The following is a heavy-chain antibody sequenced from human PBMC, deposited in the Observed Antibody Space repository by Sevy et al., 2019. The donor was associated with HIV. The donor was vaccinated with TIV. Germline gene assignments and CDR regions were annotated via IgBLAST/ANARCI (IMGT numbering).Heavy chain of an antibody. J-gene: IGHJ4*02. D-gene: IGHD6-13*01. CDR1: GFSFSGYA. CDR2: VRSRGGST. Sequence: GGSLRLSCAASGFSFSGYAMSWVRQAPGKGLELVSGVRSRGGSTFYADSVKGRFTISRDNSKNTLYLQMNSLRAEDTAIYYCAKEGAAIGIPYFDYWGQGTLVTVSS. V-gene: IGHV3-23*01. CDR3: AKEGAAIGIPYFDY.